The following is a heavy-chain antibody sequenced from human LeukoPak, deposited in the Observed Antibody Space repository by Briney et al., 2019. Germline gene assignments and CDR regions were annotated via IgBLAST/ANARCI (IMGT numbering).Heavy chain of an antibody. V-gene: IGHV1-2*02. CDR2: INTNSGGT. CDR3: ARASYYYDSSGYPGYYFDY. Sequence: ASVKVSCEASGYTFTAYYMHWVRQAPGQGLEWMGWINTNSGGTNYAQKFQGRVTMTRDTSISTAYMELSRLRSDDTAVYYCARASYYYDSSGYPGYYFDYWGQGTLVTVSS. D-gene: IGHD3-22*01. CDR1: GYTFTAYY. J-gene: IGHJ4*02.